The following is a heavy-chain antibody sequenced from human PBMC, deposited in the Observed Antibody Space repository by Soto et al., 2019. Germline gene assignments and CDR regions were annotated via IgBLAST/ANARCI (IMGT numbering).Heavy chain of an antibody. CDR2: IKQDGSEK. Sequence: EVQLVESGGGLVQPGGSLRLSCAASGFTFSSYWMSWVRQAPGKGLEWVANIKQDGSEKYYVDSVKGRFTISRDNAKNSLYLQMNSLRAEDTAVYYCVGPGGIVATTNYGMDVWGQGTTVTVSS. D-gene: IGHD5-12*01. CDR3: VGPGGIVATTNYGMDV. V-gene: IGHV3-7*02. J-gene: IGHJ6*02. CDR1: GFTFSSYW.